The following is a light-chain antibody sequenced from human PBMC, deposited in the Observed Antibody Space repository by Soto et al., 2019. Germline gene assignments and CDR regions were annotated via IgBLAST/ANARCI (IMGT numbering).Light chain of an antibody. J-gene: IGLJ2*01. Sequence: QSVLTQPASVSGSPGQSLTISCAGTMRDVGAYNFVSWYQQHPGRAPQLIIYEVRNRPSGISFRFSGSKSGNTASLTISGLQAEDEADYYCSSYTSKSSLIFGGGTKVTVL. V-gene: IGLV2-14*01. CDR1: MRDVGAYNF. CDR2: EVR. CDR3: SSYTSKSSLI.